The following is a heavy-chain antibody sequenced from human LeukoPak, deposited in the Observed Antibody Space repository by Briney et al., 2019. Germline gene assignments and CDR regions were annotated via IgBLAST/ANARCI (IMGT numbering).Heavy chain of an antibody. CDR2: IWYDGSNK. D-gene: IGHD6-13*01. CDR1: GFTFSIYG. V-gene: IGHV3-33*01. CDR3: ARATSSNWLNWFDP. Sequence: GGSLRLSCAASGFTFSIYGMHWVRQAPGKGLEWVAVIWYDGSNKYYADSVKGRFTISRDNSKNTLYLQMNSLRVEDTAVYYCARATSSNWLNWFDPWGRGALVTVSS. J-gene: IGHJ5*02.